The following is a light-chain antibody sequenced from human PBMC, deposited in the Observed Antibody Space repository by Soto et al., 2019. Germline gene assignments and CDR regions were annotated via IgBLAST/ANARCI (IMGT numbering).Light chain of an antibody. CDR1: QSISTW. V-gene: IGKV1-5*03. Sequence: DIQMTQSPSTLSASVGDRVTITCRASQSISTWLAWYQQKPGKAPKLLTYKATSLESGVPLRFSGSGSGTEFTLTINSLQPDDSATYYCQQYNSWTFGQGTKVDIK. J-gene: IGKJ1*01. CDR2: KAT. CDR3: QQYNSWT.